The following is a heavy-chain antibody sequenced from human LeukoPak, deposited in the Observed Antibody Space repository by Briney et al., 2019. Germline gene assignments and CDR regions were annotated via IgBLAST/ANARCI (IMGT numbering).Heavy chain of an antibody. CDR2: ITSSSSYI. Sequence: GGSLRLSCAASGFTFSSYSMNWVRQAPGKGLEWVSSITSSSSYIYYADSVKGRFTISRDNAKNSLYLQMNSLRAEDTAVYYCARDLYNTSGYYPLDYWGQGTVVTVSS. J-gene: IGHJ4*02. CDR3: ARDLYNTSGYYPLDY. CDR1: GFTFSSYS. V-gene: IGHV3-21*01. D-gene: IGHD3-22*01.